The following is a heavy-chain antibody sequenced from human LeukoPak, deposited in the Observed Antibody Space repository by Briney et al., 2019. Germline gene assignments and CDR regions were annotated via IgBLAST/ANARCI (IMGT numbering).Heavy chain of an antibody. CDR2: IYYSGST. J-gene: IGHJ3*02. D-gene: IGHD1-26*01. Sequence: PSETLSLTCTVSGGSIRSYYWSWIRQPPGKGLEWIGYIYYSGSTNYNPSLKSRVTISVDTSKNYFSLNLRSVTAADTAVYYCARVRSSGTYIDAFDIWGQGTMVTVSS. CDR3: ARVRSSGTYIDAFDI. CDR1: GGSIRSYY. V-gene: IGHV4-59*12.